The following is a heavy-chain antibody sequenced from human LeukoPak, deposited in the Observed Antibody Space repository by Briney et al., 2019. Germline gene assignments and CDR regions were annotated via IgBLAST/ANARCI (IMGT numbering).Heavy chain of an antibody. V-gene: IGHV3-23*01. CDR3: AKDRTIYGGNSGFSSGYFDY. CDR2: ISGSGGST. Sequence: EPGGSLRLSCAASGFTFSSYAMSWVRQAPGKGLEWVSAISGSGGSTYYADSVKGRFTISRDNSKNTLYLQMNSLRAEDTAVYYCAKDRTIYGGNSGFSSGYFDYWGQGTLVTVSS. J-gene: IGHJ4*02. D-gene: IGHD4-23*01. CDR1: GFTFSSYA.